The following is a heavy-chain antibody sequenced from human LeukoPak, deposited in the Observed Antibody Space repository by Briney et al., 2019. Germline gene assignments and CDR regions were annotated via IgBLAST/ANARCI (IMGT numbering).Heavy chain of an antibody. D-gene: IGHD6-13*01. Sequence: PGGSLRLSCAASGFTFSSYGMHWVRQAPGKGLEWVAVISYDGSNKYYADSVKGRFTISRDNSKNTLYLQMNSLRAEDTAVYYCAKSGWMEQQLVLDYFDYWGQGTLVTVSS. CDR1: GFTFSSYG. CDR3: AKSGWMEQQLVLDYFDY. CDR2: ISYDGSNK. J-gene: IGHJ4*02. V-gene: IGHV3-30*18.